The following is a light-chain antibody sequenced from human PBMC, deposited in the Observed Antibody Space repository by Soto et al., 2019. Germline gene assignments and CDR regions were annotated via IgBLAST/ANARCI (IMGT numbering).Light chain of an antibody. V-gene: IGKV2D-29*01. CDR1: QSLLHSDGKTY. CDR2: DAS. Sequence: DIVMTQTPLSLSVTPGQPTSISCKSSQSLLHSDGKTYLYWYLQKPGQPPQLLIYDASTLESGVPLRFSGSGSGTEFTLTISSLQPDDVATYYCQQYNNFRWTFGQGTKVEIK. J-gene: IGKJ1*01. CDR3: QQYNNFRWT.